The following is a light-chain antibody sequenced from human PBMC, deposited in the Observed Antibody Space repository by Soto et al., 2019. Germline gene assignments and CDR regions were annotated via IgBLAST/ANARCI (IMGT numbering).Light chain of an antibody. V-gene: IGKV3-11*01. Sequence: EIVLTQSPVTLSLSPGERATLSCRASQSVSSNLAWYQQKPGQAPKLLIYDASKRITGIPARFSGSGSGTDFTLTISSLEPEDFAVYYCQQRFNWPRTFGQGTKVDIK. CDR2: DAS. CDR3: QQRFNWPRT. CDR1: QSVSSN. J-gene: IGKJ1*01.